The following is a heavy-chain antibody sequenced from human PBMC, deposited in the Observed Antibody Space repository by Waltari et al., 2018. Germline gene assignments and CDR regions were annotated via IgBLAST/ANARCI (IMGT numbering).Heavy chain of an antibody. Sequence: QLQLQESGPGLVKPSETLSLTCTVSGGSISSSSYYWGGIRQPPGKGLVWIGGISYRGSTHYNPAPRSRATISEDTAKTQCTLKPSSGTAADTAVYYCARGGRITVGGVIVRHSEGFDPWGQGTLVTVSS. CDR3: ARGGRITVGGVIVRHSEGFDP. CDR1: GGSISSSSYY. V-gene: IGHV4-39*01. J-gene: IGHJ5*02. CDR2: ISYRGST. D-gene: IGHD3-16*02.